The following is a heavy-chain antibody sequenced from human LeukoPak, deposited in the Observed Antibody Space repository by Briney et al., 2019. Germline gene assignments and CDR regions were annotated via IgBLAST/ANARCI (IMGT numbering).Heavy chain of an antibody. CDR1: GGTISSSSYY. J-gene: IGHJ4*02. CDR2: IYYSGST. D-gene: IGHD6-19*01. Sequence: NPSETLSPTCTVSGGTISSSSYYWGWSRQPPGKGLEWIGSIYYSGSTYYNPSLKSRVTISVDTSKNQFSLKPSSVTAADTAVYYCARILDSGWTDYWGQGTLVTVSS. V-gene: IGHV4-39*01. CDR3: ARILDSGWTDY.